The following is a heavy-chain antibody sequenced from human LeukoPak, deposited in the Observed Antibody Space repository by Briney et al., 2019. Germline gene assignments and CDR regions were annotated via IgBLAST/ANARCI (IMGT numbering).Heavy chain of an antibody. V-gene: IGHV3-23*01. Sequence: GGSLRLSCAASGFTFSSYAMSRVRQAPGKGLEWVSAISGSGGSTYYADSVKGRFTISRDNSKNTLYLQMNSLRAEDTAVYYCAKRPPPPLWFGESDYWGQGTLVTVSS. CDR3: AKRPPPPLWFGESDY. CDR2: ISGSGGST. CDR1: GFTFSSYA. D-gene: IGHD3-10*01. J-gene: IGHJ4*02.